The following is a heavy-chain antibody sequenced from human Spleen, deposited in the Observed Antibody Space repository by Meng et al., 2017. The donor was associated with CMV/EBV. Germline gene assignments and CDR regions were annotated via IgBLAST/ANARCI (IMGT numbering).Heavy chain of an antibody. CDR1: GFTFRTCW. V-gene: IGHV3-74*03. CDR2: INSDGSST. J-gene: IGHJ4*02. D-gene: IGHD3-16*02. CDR3: AKPTFGGVIGNFDY. Sequence: LSLTCAASGFTFRTCWMHWVRQSPGKGLVWVSRINSDGSSTTYADTVKGRFTISRDNAKNTLYLQMNSLRAEDTAVYYCAKPTFGGVIGNFDYWGQGTLVTVSS.